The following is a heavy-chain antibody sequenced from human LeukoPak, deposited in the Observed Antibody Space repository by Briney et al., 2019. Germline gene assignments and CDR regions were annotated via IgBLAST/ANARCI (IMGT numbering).Heavy chain of an antibody. V-gene: IGHV4-61*02. CDR1: GGSISSGSYY. CDR3: ARDQVSSTWDYFDY. D-gene: IGHD6-13*01. CDR2: IYTSGSA. J-gene: IGHJ4*02. Sequence: PSETLPLTCTVSGGSISSGSYYWSWIRQPAGKGLEWIGRIYTSGSANYNPSLKSRVTISVDTSKNQFSLKLSSVTAADTAVYYCARDQVSSTWDYFDYWGQGTLVTVSS.